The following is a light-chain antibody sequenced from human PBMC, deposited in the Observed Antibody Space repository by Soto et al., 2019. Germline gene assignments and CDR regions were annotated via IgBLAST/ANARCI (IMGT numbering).Light chain of an antibody. CDR2: RAS. V-gene: IGKV1-5*03. CDR3: QQYSSAST. Sequence: DIQMTQSPSTLSASVGGRVTITCRASQSINNWLAWYQQKPGKAPKLLIYRASSLENGVPSRFSGRGSGTEFIFTITSLQPDDFATYYCQQYSSASTFDQGTKVEI. J-gene: IGKJ1*01. CDR1: QSINNW.